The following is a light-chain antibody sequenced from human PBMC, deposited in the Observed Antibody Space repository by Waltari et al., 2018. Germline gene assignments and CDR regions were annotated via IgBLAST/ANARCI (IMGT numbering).Light chain of an antibody. V-gene: IGLV2-23*01. Sequence: QSALTQPASVSGAPGQSITISCSGSSKDVGGYNLDSWYQQHPGKAPKLLIYEGTTRASEVAVRFSGPKSDSTASLTISGLQTEDEADYYCCSYEGAVTWVFGGGTKLTVL. CDR1: SKDVGGYNL. J-gene: IGLJ3*02. CDR2: EGT. CDR3: CSYEGAVTWV.